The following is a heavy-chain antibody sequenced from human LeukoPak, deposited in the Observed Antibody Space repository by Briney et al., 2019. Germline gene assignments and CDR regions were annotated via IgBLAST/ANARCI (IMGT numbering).Heavy chain of an antibody. CDR2: INPNNGDT. D-gene: IGHD6-13*01. V-gene: IGHV1-2*02. Sequence: ASVKVSCKASGYTFTGYYMHWVRQAPGQGLEWMGWINPNNGDTNYAQKFQGRVTMTRDTSVSTAYMDLSRLTFGDTAVYYCARGVGSSWFDPWGQGTLVTVSS. CDR3: ARGVGSSWFDP. CDR1: GYTFTGYY. J-gene: IGHJ5*02.